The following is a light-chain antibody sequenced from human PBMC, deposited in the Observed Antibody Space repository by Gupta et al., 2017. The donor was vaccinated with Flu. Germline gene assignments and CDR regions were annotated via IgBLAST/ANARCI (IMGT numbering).Light chain of an antibody. V-gene: IGKV4-1*01. Sequence: DIVMTQTPDFLALSRGERATLHCKASENVLYSRHNQRYLARYHQQPGQPPRLLLYWDSMRDSGVPDRFSGGGSWTKLNLTISDLQAQDVGFYYCHQYFSVPCAFGPGTRV. CDR1: ENVLYSRHNQRY. CDR2: WDS. CDR3: HQYFSVPCA. J-gene: IGKJ3*01.